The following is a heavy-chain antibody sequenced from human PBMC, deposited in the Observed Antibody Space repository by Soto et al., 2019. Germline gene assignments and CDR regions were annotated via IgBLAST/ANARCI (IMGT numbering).Heavy chain of an antibody. J-gene: IGHJ5*02. CDR1: GGSISSYY. D-gene: IGHD6-13*01. Sequence: QVQLQESGPGLVKPSETLSLTCTVSGGSISSYYWSWIRQPPGKGLEWIGYIYYSGSTNYNPSLKSRVTISVDTSKNQFSLKLSSVTAADTAVYYCARDDSSSWTFFHPGWFDPWGQGTLVTVSS. V-gene: IGHV4-59*01. CDR3: ARDDSSSWTFFHPGWFDP. CDR2: IYYSGST.